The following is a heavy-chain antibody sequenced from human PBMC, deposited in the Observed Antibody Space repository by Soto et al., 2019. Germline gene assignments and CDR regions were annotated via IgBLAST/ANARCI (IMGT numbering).Heavy chain of an antibody. V-gene: IGHV2-5*02. CDR3: AHRPSC. J-gene: IGHJ4*02. CDR1: GFSVRTKGEG. CDR2: IYWDDDK. D-gene: IGHD1-1*01. Sequence: KGTESRRVTFSISGFSVRTKGEGVGWIRQPPGKALEWLALIYWDDDKRYSPSLKSRLTITKDTSKNQVVLTMTNMDPVDTATYYCAHRPSCWGQGTLVTVS.